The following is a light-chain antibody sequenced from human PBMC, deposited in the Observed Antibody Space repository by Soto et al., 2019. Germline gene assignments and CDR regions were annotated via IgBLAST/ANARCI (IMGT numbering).Light chain of an antibody. CDR3: QQYGSSTLT. CDR2: GAS. CDR1: QSVSSSY. V-gene: IGKV3-20*01. J-gene: IGKJ4*01. Sequence: EIVLTQSPGTLSLSPGERATLSCRASQSVSSSYLAWYQQKPGQAPRLLIYGASIRATGIPDRFSGSGSGPAFHLTISRLKTQDCAVYYCQQYGSSTLTFGGGTKVQIK.